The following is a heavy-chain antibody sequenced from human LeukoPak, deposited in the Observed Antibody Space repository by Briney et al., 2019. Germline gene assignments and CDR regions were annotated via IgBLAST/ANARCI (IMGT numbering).Heavy chain of an antibody. D-gene: IGHD2-21*01. CDR1: GGTFSSYA. Sequence: SVKVSCKASGGTFSSYAISWVRQAPGQGLEWMGRIIPIFGTANYAQKLQGRVTMTTDTSTSTAYMELGSLRSDDTAVYYCARDRASIYYYFDYWGQGTLVTVSS. CDR2: IIPIFGTA. V-gene: IGHV1-69*05. CDR3: ARDRASIYYYFDY. J-gene: IGHJ4*02.